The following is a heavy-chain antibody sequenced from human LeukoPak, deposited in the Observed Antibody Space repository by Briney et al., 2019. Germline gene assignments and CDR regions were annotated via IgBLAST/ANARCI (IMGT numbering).Heavy chain of an antibody. CDR2: ITSGSSHI. D-gene: IGHD3-10*02. CDR3: AELGITMIGGV. V-gene: IGHV3-21*01. Sequence: GGTLRLSCAAAGFTFSTYGMTWVRQAPGKGLEWVSSITSGSSHIYYADSVKGRFTISRDNAKNSLYLQMNSLRAEDTAVYYCAELGITMIGGVWGKGTTVTISS. CDR1: GFTFSTYG. J-gene: IGHJ6*04.